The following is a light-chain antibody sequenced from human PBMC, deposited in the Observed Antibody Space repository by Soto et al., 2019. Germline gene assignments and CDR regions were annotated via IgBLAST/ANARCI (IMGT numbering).Light chain of an antibody. CDR3: CSYAGNTNLHYV. CDR2: EVS. CDR1: SSDVGGYKY. V-gene: IGLV2-8*01. J-gene: IGLJ1*01. Sequence: QSVLTQPPSASGSPGQSVTISCTGTSSDVGGYKYVSWYQQHPGKAPKLMIYEVSKRPSGVPDRFSGSKSGNTASLTVSGIQAADEADYYCCSYAGNTNLHYVFGTGIKVTVL.